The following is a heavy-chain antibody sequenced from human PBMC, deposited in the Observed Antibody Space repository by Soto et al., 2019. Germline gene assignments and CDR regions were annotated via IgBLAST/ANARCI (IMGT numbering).Heavy chain of an antibody. CDR2: IGTAGDT. CDR1: GFTFSSYD. CDR3: ARGGSYDYIWGRQGGAFDI. V-gene: IGHV3-13*01. Sequence: GGSLRLSCAASGFTFSSYDMHWVRQATGKGLEWVSAIGTAGDTYYPGSVKGRLTISRENAKNSLYLQMNSLRAGDTAVYYCARGGSYDYIWGRQGGAFDIWGQGTMVTVSS. D-gene: IGHD3-16*01. J-gene: IGHJ3*02.